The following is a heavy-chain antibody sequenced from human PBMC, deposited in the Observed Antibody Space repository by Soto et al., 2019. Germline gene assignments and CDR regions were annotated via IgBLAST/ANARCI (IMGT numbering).Heavy chain of an antibody. V-gene: IGHV3-15*07. CDR3: ARENEWLVLWDAFDS. CDR1: GFTFSNAW. Sequence: GGSLRLSCAASGFTFSNAWINWVRQAPGKGLEWVGRVKSKTDGGTTDFAAPVKGRFAISRDDSKNMVYLEMNSLKTEDTGIYYCARENEWLVLWDAFDSWGQGTRVTVSS. D-gene: IGHD6-19*01. J-gene: IGHJ3*02. CDR2: VKSKTDGGTT.